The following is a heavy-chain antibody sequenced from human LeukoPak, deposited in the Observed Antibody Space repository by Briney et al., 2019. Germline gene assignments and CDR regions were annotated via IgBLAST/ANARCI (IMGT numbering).Heavy chain of an antibody. J-gene: IGHJ3*02. CDR1: GGSLSSYY. CDR2: IYTSGST. D-gene: IGHD2-2*01. CDR3: AKWRTGKVPAAPRIDAFDI. Sequence: SATLSLTFIVSGGSLSSYYWSWIRQPPGKGLEWIGYIYTSGSTSYNPSRNSQVTISVDTSKNQLSLMLTSVTAANTAEYYCAKWRTGKVPAAPRIDAFDIWGQGTMVTVSS. V-gene: IGHV4-4*09.